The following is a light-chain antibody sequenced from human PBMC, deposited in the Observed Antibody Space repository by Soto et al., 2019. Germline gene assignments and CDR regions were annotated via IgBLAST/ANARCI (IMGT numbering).Light chain of an antibody. V-gene: IGLV2-14*01. Sequence: QSVLTQPAAVSGSLGQSITISCTGTSSDIGGYNYVSWYQQHPDKAPKLMIYEVSDRPSGVSNRFSGSKSGNTASLTISGLQAEDEADYYCCSYTSSSSYVFGSGTQLTVL. CDR1: SSDIGGYNY. CDR3: CSYTSSSSYV. CDR2: EVS. J-gene: IGLJ1*01.